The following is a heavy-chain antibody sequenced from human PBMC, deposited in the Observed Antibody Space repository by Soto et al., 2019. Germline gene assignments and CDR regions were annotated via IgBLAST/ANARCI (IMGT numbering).Heavy chain of an antibody. Sequence: GESLKISCKGSGYSFTSYWIGWVRQMPGKGLEWMGIIYPGDSDTRYSPSFQGQVTISADKSISTAYLQWSSLKASDTAMYYCARHNIGSGWYGGTSTGPLKVYYYGMDVWGQGTTVTVSS. CDR2: IYPGDSDT. D-gene: IGHD6-19*01. V-gene: IGHV5-51*01. CDR3: ARHNIGSGWYGGTSTGPLKVYYYGMDV. CDR1: GYSFTSYW. J-gene: IGHJ6*02.